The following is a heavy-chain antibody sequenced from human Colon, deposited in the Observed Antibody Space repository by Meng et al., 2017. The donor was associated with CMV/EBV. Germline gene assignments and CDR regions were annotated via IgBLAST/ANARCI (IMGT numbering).Heavy chain of an antibody. V-gene: IGHV3-7*01. CDR2: IKQDGSEK. CDR3: ARTPPRIVEAPGTTNRFDP. J-gene: IGHJ5*02. D-gene: IGHD2-2*01. CDR1: GFTFSNYW. Sequence: GGSLRLSCAASGFTFSNYWMSWVRQAPGKGLEWVANIKQDGSEKYYVDSVKGRFTISRDNAKNSLYLQMNSLRADDTGVYYCARTPPRIVEAPGTTNRFDPWGQGTLVTVSS.